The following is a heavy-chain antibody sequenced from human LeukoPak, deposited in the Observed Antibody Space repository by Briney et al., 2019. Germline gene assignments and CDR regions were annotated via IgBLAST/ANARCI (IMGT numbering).Heavy chain of an antibody. CDR2: IKEGGSEK. D-gene: IGHD5-12*01. V-gene: IGHV3-7*01. CDR3: AKDLGYSGYVVFDY. Sequence: GGSLRLSCAASGFTFSDYWMTWVRQAPGKGLEWVANIKEGGSEKNYVVSVKGRFTISRDNAKNSLFLQMNSLRAEDTAMYYCAKDLGYSGYVVFDYWGQGTLVTVSS. CDR1: GFTFSDYW. J-gene: IGHJ4*02.